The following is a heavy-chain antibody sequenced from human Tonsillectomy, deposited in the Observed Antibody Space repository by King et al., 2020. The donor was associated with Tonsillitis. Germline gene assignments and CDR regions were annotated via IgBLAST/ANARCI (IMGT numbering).Heavy chain of an antibody. J-gene: IGHJ3*02. Sequence: VQLVESGGGVVQPGRSLRLSCAASGFTFSSYGMHWVRQAPGKGLEWVAVISYDGSNKYYADSVKGRFPISRDNSKNTLYLQMNSLRAEDTAVYYCAKDLTGAFDIWGQETMVTVSS. CDR2: ISYDGSNK. CDR3: AKDLTGAFDI. D-gene: IGHD3-16*01. CDR1: GFTFSSYG. V-gene: IGHV3-30*18.